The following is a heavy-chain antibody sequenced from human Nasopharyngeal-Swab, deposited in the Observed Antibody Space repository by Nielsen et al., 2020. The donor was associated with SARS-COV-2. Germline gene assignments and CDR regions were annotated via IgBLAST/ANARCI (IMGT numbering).Heavy chain of an antibody. J-gene: IGHJ4*02. CDR3: ARDPPSTGEYYFDH. D-gene: IGHD7-27*01. Sequence: GESLKISCVTSGFTFGRYWMTWVRQAPGKGLEWVADIQQDGDITYYLESVKGRFTISRDNAKNSLYLQMNSLRAEDTAVYFCARDPPSTGEYYFDHWGQGTLVTVSS. CDR1: GFTFGRYW. CDR2: IQQDGDIT. V-gene: IGHV3-7*01.